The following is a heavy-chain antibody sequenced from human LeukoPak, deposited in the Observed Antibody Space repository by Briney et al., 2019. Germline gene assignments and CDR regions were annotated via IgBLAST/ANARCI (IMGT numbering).Heavy chain of an antibody. CDR1: GYTFTSYG. CDR2: ISTNDANT. J-gene: IGHJ4*02. D-gene: IGHD3-22*01. Sequence: ASVKVSCKASGYTFTSYGISWVRQAPGQGLEWMGWISTNDANTKCAQKFQGRVTITADRSTSTAYMELSSLRSEDTAVYYCATPERYYYDSSGLGRELFDYWGQGTLVTVSS. V-gene: IGHV1-18*01. CDR3: ATPERYYYDSSGLGRELFDY.